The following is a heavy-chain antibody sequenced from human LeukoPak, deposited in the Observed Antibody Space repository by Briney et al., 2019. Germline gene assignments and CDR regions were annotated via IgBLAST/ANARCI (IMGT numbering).Heavy chain of an antibody. J-gene: IGHJ4*02. D-gene: IGHD1-1*01. V-gene: IGHV3-23*01. Sequence: PGGSLRLSCAASGFTFGSYAMSWVRQAPGKGLEWVSSISGSGGSTYYADSVKGRFTISRDNSKNTLYLQMNSLRVEDSALYYCARGDDGRSLDYWGQGTRVTVSS. CDR2: ISGSGGST. CDR3: ARGDDGRSLDY. CDR1: GFTFGSYA.